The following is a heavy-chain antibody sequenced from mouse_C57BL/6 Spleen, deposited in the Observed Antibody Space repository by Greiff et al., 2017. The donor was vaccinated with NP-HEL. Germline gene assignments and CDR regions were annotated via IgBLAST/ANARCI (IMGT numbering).Heavy chain of an antibody. CDR2: IWTGGGT. D-gene: IGHD1-1*01. Sequence: VQVVESGPGLVAPSQSLSITCTVSGFSLTSYAISWVRQPPGKGLEWLGVIWTGGGTNYNSALKSRLSISKDNSKSQVFLKMNSLQTDDTARYYCARTPSYYGSEGYYAMDYWGQGTSVTVSS. CDR1: GFSLTSYA. V-gene: IGHV2-9-1*01. J-gene: IGHJ4*01. CDR3: ARTPSYYGSEGYYAMDY.